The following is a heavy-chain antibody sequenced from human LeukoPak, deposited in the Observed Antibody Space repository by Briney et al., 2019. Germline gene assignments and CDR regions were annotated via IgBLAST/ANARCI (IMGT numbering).Heavy chain of an antibody. CDR3: ARLRDGYNLGAFDI. V-gene: IGHV5-51*01. CDR2: IYPGDSDT. CDR1: GYILTNNW. Sequence: GESLKISCKVSGYILTNNWIGWVRQLPGKGLEWMGIIYPGDSDTRYSPSFQGQVTISADKSISTAYLQWSSLKASDTAMYYCARLRDGYNLGAFDIWGQGTMVTVSS. D-gene: IGHD5-24*01. J-gene: IGHJ3*02.